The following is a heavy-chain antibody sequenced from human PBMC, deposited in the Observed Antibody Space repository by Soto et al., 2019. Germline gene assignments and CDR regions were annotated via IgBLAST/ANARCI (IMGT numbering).Heavy chain of an antibody. CDR3: ARVPYDYVWGSYRYPYYFDY. Sequence: EVQLVESGGGLVQPGGSLTLSCAASGFTFSSYSMNWVRQAPGKGLEWVSYISSSSSTINYADSVKGRFTISRDNAKNSLYLQMNSPRDEDTAVYYCARVPYDYVWGSYRYPYYFDYWGQGTLVTVSS. CDR1: GFTFSSYS. CDR2: ISSSSSTI. J-gene: IGHJ4*02. V-gene: IGHV3-48*02. D-gene: IGHD3-16*02.